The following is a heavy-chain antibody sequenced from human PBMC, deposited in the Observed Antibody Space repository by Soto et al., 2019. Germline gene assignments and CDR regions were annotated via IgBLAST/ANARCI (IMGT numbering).Heavy chain of an antibody. CDR2: MNPNSGNT. V-gene: IGHV1-8*01. Sequence: QVQLVQSGAEVKKPGASVKVSCKASGYTFTSYDINWVRQAPGQGLEWRGWMNPNSGNTGYAHKFQGRVNMTRNTSRSTAYMELSSLRSEDTAVYYCAIRGTGSFYRPGAFDIWGQGTMVTVSA. CDR1: GYTFTSYD. J-gene: IGHJ3*02. CDR3: AIRGTGSFYRPGAFDI. D-gene: IGHD3-10*01.